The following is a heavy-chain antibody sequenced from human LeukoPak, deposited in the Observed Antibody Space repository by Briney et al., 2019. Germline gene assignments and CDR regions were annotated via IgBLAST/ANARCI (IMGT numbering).Heavy chain of an antibody. CDR2: IRNDGSNK. V-gene: IGHV3-30*02. CDR1: GFPFSTYG. Sequence: GGSLRLSCAASGFPFSTYGMPWVRQAPGKGLEWVAFIRNDGSNKYYADSVKGRFTISRDNSKNTLYLQMNSLRPDDTAVYYCAKITGGGYYYYYMDVWGKGTTVTVSS. D-gene: IGHD2-8*02. CDR3: AKITGGGYYYYYMDV. J-gene: IGHJ6*03.